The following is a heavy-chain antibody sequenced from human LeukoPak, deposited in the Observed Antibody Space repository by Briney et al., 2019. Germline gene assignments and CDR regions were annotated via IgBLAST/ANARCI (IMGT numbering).Heavy chain of an antibody. CDR2: IYTSGST. J-gene: IGHJ6*02. D-gene: IGHD2-2*01. CDR1: GGSISSYY. V-gene: IGHV4-4*07. CDR3: ARVGGDAMLYYYYGMDV. Sequence: KPSETLSLTCTVSGGSISSYYWSWIRQPAGKGLEWIGRIYTSGSTNYNPSLKSRVTMSVGTSKNQFSLKLSSVTAADTAVYYCARVGGDAMLYYYYGMDVWGQGTTVTVSS.